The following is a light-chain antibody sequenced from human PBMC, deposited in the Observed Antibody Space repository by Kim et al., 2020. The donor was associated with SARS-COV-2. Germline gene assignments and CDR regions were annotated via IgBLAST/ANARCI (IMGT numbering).Light chain of an antibody. CDR1: QNINNY. CDR2: GAS. CDR3: QQSYTSLPLT. V-gene: IGKV1-39*01. Sequence: VDDKVTFTCRASQNINNYLNWYPQKPGKAPDLLISGASSLQSGVPSRFSGSGSGTDFTLTISSLQPEDFATYYCQQSYTSLPLTFGGGTKVDIK. J-gene: IGKJ4*01.